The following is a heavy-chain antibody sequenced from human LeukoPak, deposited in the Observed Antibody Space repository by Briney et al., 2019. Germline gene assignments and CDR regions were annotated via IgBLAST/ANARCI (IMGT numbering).Heavy chain of an antibody. CDR2: IYPGDSDT. Sequence: GESLKISCKGSGFSFTSYWIGWVRQMPGKGLEWMGIIYPGDSDTRCSPSFQGQVTISADKSISTAYLQWSSLKASDTAMYYCARSRYDYDILTGFASGNWFDPWGQGTLVTVSS. J-gene: IGHJ5*02. CDR1: GFSFTSYW. D-gene: IGHD3-9*01. V-gene: IGHV5-51*01. CDR3: ARSRYDYDILTGFASGNWFDP.